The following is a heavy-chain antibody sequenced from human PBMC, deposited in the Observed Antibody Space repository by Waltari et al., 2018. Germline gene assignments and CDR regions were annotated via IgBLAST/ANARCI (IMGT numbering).Heavy chain of an antibody. CDR1: GGTFSSYA. CDR3: ARGGAGDYGDYDPPLW. Sequence: QVQLVQSGAEVKKPGSSVKVSCKASGGTFSSYAISWVRQAPGQGLEWMGGIIPIFVTANYAQKFQGRVTITTDESTSTAYMELSSLRSEDTAVYYCARGGAGDYGDYDPPLWWGQGTLVTVSS. V-gene: IGHV1-69*05. D-gene: IGHD4-17*01. CDR2: IIPIFVTA. J-gene: IGHJ4*02.